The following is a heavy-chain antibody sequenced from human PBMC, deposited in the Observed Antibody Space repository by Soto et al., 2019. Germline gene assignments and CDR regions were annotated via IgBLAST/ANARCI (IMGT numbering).Heavy chain of an antibody. J-gene: IGHJ4*02. Sequence: QVQLVESGGGVVQPGRSLRLSCAASELTFSSYAMHWVRQAPGKGLVWVAVISYDGSNQYYADSVKGRFTISRDNSKNTMYLQMNSLRAEDTAVYYCARDGLTDYGDYEALDYWGQGNLATVSS. V-gene: IGHV3-30*04. CDR3: ARDGLTDYGDYEALDY. CDR1: ELTFSSYA. D-gene: IGHD4-17*01. CDR2: ISYDGSNQ.